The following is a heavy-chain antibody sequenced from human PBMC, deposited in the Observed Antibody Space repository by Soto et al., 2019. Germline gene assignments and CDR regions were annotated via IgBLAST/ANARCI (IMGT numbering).Heavy chain of an antibody. J-gene: IGHJ4*02. V-gene: IGHV4-34*01. CDR3: ARGRDATGGGDY. CDR1: GGSFSGYY. Sequence: QVQLQQWGAGLLKPSETLSLTCAVYGGSFSGYYWSWIRQPPGKGLEWIGEINHRGSTNYNPSLKSRVTISVDTSKNQFSLELSSVTAADTAVYYCARGRDATGGGDYWSQVTLVTVSS. D-gene: IGHD1-26*01. CDR2: INHRGST.